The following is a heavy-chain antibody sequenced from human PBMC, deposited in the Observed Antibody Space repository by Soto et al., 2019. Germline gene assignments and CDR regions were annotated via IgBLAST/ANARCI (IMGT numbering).Heavy chain of an antibody. CDR1: GFAFSSYA. CDR3: AREIERLLGY. D-gene: IGHD3-3*01. J-gene: IGHJ4*02. CDR2: ISYDGRNK. V-gene: IGHV3-30*04. Sequence: PGGSLRLSCAASGFAFSSYAMHWVRRAPGKGLEWVAVISYDGRNKNYADSVKGRFTISRDNSKNTLYLQMNSLRAEDTAVYYCAREIERLLGYWGQGTLVTVSS.